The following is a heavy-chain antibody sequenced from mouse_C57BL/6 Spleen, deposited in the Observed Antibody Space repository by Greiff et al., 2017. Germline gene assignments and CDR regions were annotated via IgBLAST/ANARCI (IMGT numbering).Heavy chain of an antibody. CDR1: GYAFTNYL. V-gene: IGHV1-54*01. J-gene: IGHJ2*01. CDR2: INPGSGGT. CDR3: AKDNWDNYFDY. D-gene: IGHD4-1*02. Sequence: QVQLQQSGAELVRPGTSVKVSCKASGYAFTNYLIEWVKQRPGQGLEWIGVINPGSGGTNYNEKFKGKATLTADKSSSTAYMQLSSLTSEDSAVYFCAKDNWDNYFDYWGQGTTLTVSS.